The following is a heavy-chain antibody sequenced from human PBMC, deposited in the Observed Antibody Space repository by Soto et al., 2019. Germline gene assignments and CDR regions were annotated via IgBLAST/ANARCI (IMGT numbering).Heavy chain of an antibody. CDR2: SA. V-gene: IGHV1-69*01. Sequence: QVQLVQSGAEVKKPGSSVKVSCKASGGTFSIYTISWVRQAPGQGLEWMGGSANSAPKFQGRLTVTADESTSTVYLELSSLTSEDTAVYYCAREEPPDIAWFDPWGQGTLVSVSS. D-gene: IGHD2-15*01. J-gene: IGHJ5*02. CDR3: AREEPPDIAWFDP. CDR1: GGTFSIYT.